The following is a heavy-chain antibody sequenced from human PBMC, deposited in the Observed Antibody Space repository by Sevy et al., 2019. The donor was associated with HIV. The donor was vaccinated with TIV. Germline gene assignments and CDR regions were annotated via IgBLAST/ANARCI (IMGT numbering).Heavy chain of an antibody. CDR1: GFTFSSYA. J-gene: IGHJ3*02. CDR3: ARDLVAGGSSWSDAFDI. CDR2: ISYDGSNK. D-gene: IGHD6-13*01. Sequence: GGSLRLSCAASGFTFSSYAMHWVRQAPGKGLEWVAVISYDGSNKYYADSVKGQFTISRDNSKNTLYLQMNSLRAEDTAVYYCARDLVAGGSSWSDAFDIWGQGTMVTVSS. V-gene: IGHV3-30-3*01.